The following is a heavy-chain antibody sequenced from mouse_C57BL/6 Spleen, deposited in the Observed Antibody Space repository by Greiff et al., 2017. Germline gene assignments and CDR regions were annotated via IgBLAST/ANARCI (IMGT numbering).Heavy chain of an antibody. CDR3: AREEYYGSSFDY. D-gene: IGHD1-1*01. CDR1: GFTFSDYG. Sequence: EVMLVESGGGLVKPGGSLKLSCAASGFTFSDYGMHWVRQAPEKGLEWVAYISSGSSTIYYADTVKGRFTISRDNAKNTLFLQMTSLRSEDTAMYYCAREEYYGSSFDYWGQGTTLTVSS. CDR2: ISSGSSTI. J-gene: IGHJ2*01. V-gene: IGHV5-17*01.